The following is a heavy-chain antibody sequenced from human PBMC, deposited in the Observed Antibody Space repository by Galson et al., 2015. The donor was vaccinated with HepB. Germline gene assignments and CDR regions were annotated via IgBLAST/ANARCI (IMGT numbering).Heavy chain of an antibody. D-gene: IGHD6-19*01. J-gene: IGHJ4*02. CDR3: AKDPYLYSALAGTMAGFDY. V-gene: IGHV3-30*18. Sequence: SLRLSCAASGSTFSNYGMHWVRQAPGKGLEWVAVKSYDGSNKYYADSVKGRFAISRDNSKNTLYLQMNSLRAEDTALYYCAKDPYLYSALAGTMAGFDYWGQGTLVTVSS. CDR1: GSTFSNYG. CDR2: KSYDGSNK.